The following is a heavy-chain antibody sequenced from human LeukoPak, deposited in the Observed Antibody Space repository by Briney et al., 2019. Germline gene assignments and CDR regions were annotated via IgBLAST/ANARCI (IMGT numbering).Heavy chain of an antibody. CDR2: IKPSGRR. J-gene: IGHJ4*02. V-gene: IGHV4-59*10. CDR3: ARRDITSAWDFDV. Sequence: SETLSLTCDVSGHSINKYYWSWIRQAAGEGLEWIGQIKPSGRRDYTPSLKSRLTMSIDTYRNQVSMHLRYVTAADTATYFCARRDITSAWDFDVWGQGGLVTVSS. CDR1: GHSINKYY. D-gene: IGHD6-19*01.